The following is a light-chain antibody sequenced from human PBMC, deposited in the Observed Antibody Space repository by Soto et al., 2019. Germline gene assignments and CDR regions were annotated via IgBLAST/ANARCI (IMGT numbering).Light chain of an antibody. CDR1: QSISSY. CDR3: QQSYSTPHT. J-gene: IGKJ5*01. CDR2: AAS. V-gene: IGKV1-39*01. Sequence: DSQMTQSPSSITASVGDRVTITFLASQSISSYLNWYQQKPGKAPKLLIYAASSLQSGVPSRFSGSGSGTDFTLTISSLQPEDFATYYCQQSYSTPHTFGQGTRLE.